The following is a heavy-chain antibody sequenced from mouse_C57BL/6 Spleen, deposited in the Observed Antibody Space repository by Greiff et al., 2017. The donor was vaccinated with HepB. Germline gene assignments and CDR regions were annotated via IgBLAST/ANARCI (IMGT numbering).Heavy chain of an antibody. CDR3: ARLGTTVVAYFDY. D-gene: IGHD1-1*01. Sequence: VQLQQPGAELVMPGASVKLSCKASGYTFTSYWMHWVKQRPGQGLEWIGEIDPSDSYTNYNQKFKGKSTLTVDKSSSTAYMQLSSLTSEDSAVYYCARLGTTVVAYFDYWGQGTTLTVSS. CDR1: GYTFTSYW. CDR2: IDPSDSYT. J-gene: IGHJ2*01. V-gene: IGHV1-69*01.